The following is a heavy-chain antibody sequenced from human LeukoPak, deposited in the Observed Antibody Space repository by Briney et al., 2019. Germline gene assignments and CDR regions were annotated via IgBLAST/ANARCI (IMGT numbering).Heavy chain of an antibody. Sequence: GGSLRLSCAASGFTFDDYAMHWVRQAPGKGLEWVSLISWDGGSTYYADSVKGRFTISRDNSKNSLYLQMNSLRAEDTALYYCAKGHNYYDSSGYSHWGQGTLVTVSS. CDR2: ISWDGGST. CDR3: AKGHNYYDSSGYSH. J-gene: IGHJ4*02. V-gene: IGHV3-43D*03. CDR1: GFTFDDYA. D-gene: IGHD3-22*01.